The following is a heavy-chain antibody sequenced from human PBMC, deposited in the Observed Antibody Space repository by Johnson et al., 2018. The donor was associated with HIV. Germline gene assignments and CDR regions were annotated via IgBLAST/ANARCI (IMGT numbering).Heavy chain of an antibody. Sequence: QVQLVESGGGVVQPGRSLRLSCVASGFTFSSSGMHWVRQAPGKGLEWVAVISYDGTNKYYADSVKGRFTVSRDNSKNTLHLEMNSLRAEDTALYYCAKDRNWGASGACDMGGQGTMVSVS. J-gene: IGHJ3*02. V-gene: IGHV3-30*18. CDR1: GFTFSSSG. CDR2: ISYDGTNK. D-gene: IGHD7-27*01. CDR3: AKDRNWGASGACDM.